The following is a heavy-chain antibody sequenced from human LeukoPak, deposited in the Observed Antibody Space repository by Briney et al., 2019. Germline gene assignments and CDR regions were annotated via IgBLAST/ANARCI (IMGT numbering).Heavy chain of an antibody. J-gene: IGHJ5*02. CDR3: ASGGYYRRAFDP. Sequence: SETPSLTCTVSGGSISSGGYYWSWIRQHPGKGLEWIGYIYYSGSTYYNPSLKSRVTISVDTSKNQFSLKLSSVTAADTAVYYCASGGYYRRAFDPWGQGTLVTVSS. V-gene: IGHV4-31*03. CDR2: IYYSGST. CDR1: GGSISSGGYY. D-gene: IGHD3-22*01.